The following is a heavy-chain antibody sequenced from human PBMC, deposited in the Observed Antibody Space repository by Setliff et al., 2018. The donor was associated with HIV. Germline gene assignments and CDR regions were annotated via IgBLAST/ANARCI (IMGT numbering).Heavy chain of an antibody. Sequence: SETLSLTCTVPGGSISSYYWTWIRQPAGRGLEWIGRIYTSGSTNYSPSLKSRVTMSVDTSKNHFSLRLSSMTAADTAVYYCARGSSSWSTLYDYWGPGTLVTVSS. D-gene: IGHD6-13*01. J-gene: IGHJ4*02. CDR1: GGSISSYY. CDR3: ARGSSSWSTLYDY. CDR2: IYTSGST. V-gene: IGHV4-4*07.